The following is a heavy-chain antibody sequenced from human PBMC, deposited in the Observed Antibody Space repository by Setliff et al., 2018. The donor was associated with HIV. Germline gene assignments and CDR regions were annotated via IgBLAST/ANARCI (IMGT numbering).Heavy chain of an antibody. CDR1: GFTFTTYW. J-gene: IGHJ4*02. CDR2: INQDGREK. V-gene: IGHV3-7*01. D-gene: IGHD3-22*01. CDR3: AGSRGYFVKAD. Sequence: GGSLRLSCAASGFTFTTYWMSWVRQAPGKGLEWVANINQDGREKYYVDSVKGRFTISRDNAKDSLYLQMNSLRGEDTAVYYCAGSRGYFVKADWGQGTLVTVSS.